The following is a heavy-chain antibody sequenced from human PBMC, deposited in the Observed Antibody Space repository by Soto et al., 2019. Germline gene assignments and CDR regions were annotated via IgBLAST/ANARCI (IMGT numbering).Heavy chain of an antibody. CDR3: ARRVRGGSEYFDY. Sequence: QVQLQESGPGLVKPSETLSLTCTVSGDSISTGNSISSYFWSWIRQPPGKGLERIGYIYYTGSTNYNPSLKIRVTISLDTSKNQYSLRLTSVTAADTAVYFCARRVRGGSEYFDYWGQGTLVTVSS. V-gene: IGHV4-61*01. D-gene: IGHD3-10*01. J-gene: IGHJ4*02. CDR1: GDSISTGNSISSYF. CDR2: IYYTGST.